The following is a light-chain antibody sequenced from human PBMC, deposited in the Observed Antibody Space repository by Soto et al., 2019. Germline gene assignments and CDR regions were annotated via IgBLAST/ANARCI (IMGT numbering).Light chain of an antibody. CDR2: DAS. CDR1: QSISSW. V-gene: IGKV1-5*01. Sequence: DIQMTQSPSTLSACVGDRVTITCRASQSISSWLAWYQQQPGKAPKLLIYDASSLDSGVPSRFSGSGSGTEFTLTISSLQPDDFATYYCQQYNSYSYTFGQGTKVDIK. CDR3: QQYNSYSYT. J-gene: IGKJ2*01.